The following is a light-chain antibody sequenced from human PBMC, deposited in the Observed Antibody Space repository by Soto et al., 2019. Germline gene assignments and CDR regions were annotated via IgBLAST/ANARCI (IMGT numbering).Light chain of an antibody. CDR1: SSNIGNNY. J-gene: IGLJ2*01. CDR2: DND. Sequence: QSVLTQPPSVSAAPGQKVTISCSGSSSNIGNNYVFWYQQLPGTAPKLLSYDNDKRPSGIPDRFSVSKSGTSATLGITGLQTGDEADYYCATWDRSLSVGVFGGGTKLTVL. CDR3: ATWDRSLSVGV. V-gene: IGLV1-51*01.